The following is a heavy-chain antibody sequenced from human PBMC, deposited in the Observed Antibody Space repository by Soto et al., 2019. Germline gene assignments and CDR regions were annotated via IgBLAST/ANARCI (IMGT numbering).Heavy chain of an antibody. CDR3: ARQRSPSTADLPFDY. Sequence: SETLSLTCAVYGGSFSGYYWSWIRQPPGKGLEWIGEINHSGSTNYNPSLKSRVTISVDTSKNQFSLKLSSVTAADTAVYYCARQRSPSTADLPFDYWGQGTLVTVPS. V-gene: IGHV4-34*01. J-gene: IGHJ4*02. D-gene: IGHD3-3*01. CDR2: INHSGST. CDR1: GGSFSGYY.